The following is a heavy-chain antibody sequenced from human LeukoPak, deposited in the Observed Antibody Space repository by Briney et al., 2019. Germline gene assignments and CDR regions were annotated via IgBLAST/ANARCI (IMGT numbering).Heavy chain of an antibody. J-gene: IGHJ4*02. D-gene: IGHD3-10*01. V-gene: IGHV2-5*02. CDR1: GLSLTASGVG. Sequence: SGPTLAKPTQTLTLTRTFSGLSLTASGVGVAWIRQPPRKALEWLALIYWDDDKRYSPSLKSRLTITKDTSKNQVVLTMTNMDPVDTATYYCALGSGRTFDYWGQGTLVTVSS. CDR3: ALGSGRTFDY. CDR2: IYWDDDK.